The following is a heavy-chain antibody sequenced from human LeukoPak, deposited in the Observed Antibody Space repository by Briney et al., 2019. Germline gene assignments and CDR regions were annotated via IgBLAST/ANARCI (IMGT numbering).Heavy chain of an antibody. CDR2: ISWNSGSI. Sequence: GGSLRLSCAASGFTFDDYAMHWVRQAPGKGLEWVSGISWNSGSIGYADSVKGRFTISRDNAKNSLYLQMNSLRAEDTAVYYCARDRGYSYGFDYWGQGTLVTVSS. D-gene: IGHD5-18*01. V-gene: IGHV3-9*01. CDR3: ARDRGYSYGFDY. J-gene: IGHJ4*02. CDR1: GFTFDDYA.